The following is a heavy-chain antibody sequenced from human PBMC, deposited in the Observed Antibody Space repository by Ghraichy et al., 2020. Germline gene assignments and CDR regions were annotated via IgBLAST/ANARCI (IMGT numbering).Heavy chain of an antibody. CDR1: HGSISSYY. CDR2: IYYSGST. J-gene: IGHJ4*02. V-gene: IGHV4-59*08. CDR3: ARRGYSYGYFDY. Sequence: SETLSLTCTVSHGSISSYYWSWVRQPPGKGLEWIGYIYYSGSTNYNPSLKSRVTISVDTSKNQFSVKLSSVTAADTAVYYCARRGYSYGYFDYWGQGTLVTVSS. D-gene: IGHD5-18*01.